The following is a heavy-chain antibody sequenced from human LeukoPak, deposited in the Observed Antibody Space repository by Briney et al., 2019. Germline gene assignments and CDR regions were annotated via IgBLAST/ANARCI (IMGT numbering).Heavy chain of an antibody. CDR1: GYTFTSYY. CDR3: AREGITGTTVVY. V-gene: IGHV1-46*01. J-gene: IGHJ4*02. D-gene: IGHD1-20*01. CDR2: INPSGGST. Sequence: GASVKVSCKASGYTFTSYYMHWVRQAPGQGLEWMGIINPSGGSTSYAQKFQGRVTMTRDAPTSTVYMELSSLRSEDTAVYYCAREGITGTTVVYWGQGTLVTVSS.